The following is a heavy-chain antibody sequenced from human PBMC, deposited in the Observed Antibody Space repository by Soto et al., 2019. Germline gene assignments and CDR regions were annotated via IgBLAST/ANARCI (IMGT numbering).Heavy chain of an antibody. Sequence: GGSLRLSCAASGFTFSTYGMHWVRQAPGKGLDWVAVIWYDGSKKYYADSVKGRFTISRDNSKNTLSLQMNGLRAEDTAVYYCARENNFGEDYYGMDVWGQGTTVTVSS. CDR1: GFTFSTYG. D-gene: IGHD3-10*01. CDR3: ARENNFGEDYYGMDV. V-gene: IGHV3-33*01. J-gene: IGHJ6*02. CDR2: IWYDGSKK.